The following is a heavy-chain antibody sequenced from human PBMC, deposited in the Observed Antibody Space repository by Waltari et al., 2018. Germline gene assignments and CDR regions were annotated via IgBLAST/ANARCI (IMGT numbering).Heavy chain of an antibody. CDR3: ARVFGDYSPYDY. D-gene: IGHD4-17*01. CDR1: GFTFSSYA. Sequence: QVQLVESGGGVVQPGRSLRLSCAASGFTFSSYAMHWVRQAPGKGVEWVAVISYDGSNKYYADSVKGRFTISRDNSKNTLYLQMNSLRAEDTAVYYCARVFGDYSPYDYWGQGTLVTVSS. V-gene: IGHV3-30-3*01. CDR2: ISYDGSNK. J-gene: IGHJ4*02.